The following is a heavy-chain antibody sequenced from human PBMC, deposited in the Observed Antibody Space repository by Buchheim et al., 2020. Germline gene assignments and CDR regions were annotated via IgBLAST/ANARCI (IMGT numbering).Heavy chain of an antibody. CDR3: TAISSGY. CDR2: IKSKTDGGTP. Sequence: EVPLVESGGGLVKPGGSLRLPCAASGFNFHNAWMNWVRQAPGKGLEWIGRIKSKTDGGTPDYAAPVKARFHISSDDSKSPLYLQMNSLKTEDTAVYYCTAISSGYWDQGTL. CDR1: GFNFHNAW. J-gene: IGHJ4*02. V-gene: IGHV3-15*01.